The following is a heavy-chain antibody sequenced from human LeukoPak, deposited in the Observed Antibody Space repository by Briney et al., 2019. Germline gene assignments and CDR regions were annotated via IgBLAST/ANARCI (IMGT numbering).Heavy chain of an antibody. CDR2: INPSGGST. J-gene: IGHJ6*03. V-gene: IGHV1-46*01. Sequence: ASVKVSCKASGYTFTSYYMHWVRQAPGQGLEWMGIINPSGGSTSYAQKFQGRVTMTRDMSTSTVYTELSSLRSEDTAVYYCARSGLNCSGGSCYGRYYYYYYMDVWGKGTTVTVSS. CDR1: GYTFTSYY. D-gene: IGHD2-15*01. CDR3: ARSGLNCSGGSCYGRYYYYYYMDV.